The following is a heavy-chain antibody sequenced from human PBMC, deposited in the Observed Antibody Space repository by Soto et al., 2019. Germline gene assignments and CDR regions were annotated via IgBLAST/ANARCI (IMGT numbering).Heavy chain of an antibody. CDR2: FNAGDGAT. Sequence: QVQLVQSGAEVKKPGASVRVSCKASGYTITCCAMHWVRQAPGQRPEWMGWFNAGDGATKYSQNFQGRFTIIRDTSASTVYMEMSSLRPEDTAVYYCARDGEDKAAAAMVYWGQGTLVTVSS. CDR3: ARDGEDKAAAAMVY. V-gene: IGHV1-3*01. J-gene: IGHJ4*02. D-gene: IGHD6-13*01. CDR1: GYTITCCA.